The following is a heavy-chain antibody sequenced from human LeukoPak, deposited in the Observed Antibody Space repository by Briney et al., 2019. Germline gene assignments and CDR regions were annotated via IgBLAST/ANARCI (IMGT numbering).Heavy chain of an antibody. V-gene: IGHV1-69*04. J-gene: IGHJ5*02. CDR2: IIPILGIA. Sequence: SVKVSCKASGGTFSSYTISWVRQAPGQGLEWMGRIIPILGIANYAQKFQGRVTITADKSTSTAYMELSSLRSEDTAVYYCARDCSSTSCYVGFDPWGQGTLVTVSS. CDR1: GGTFSSYT. CDR3: ARDCSSTSCYVGFDP. D-gene: IGHD2-2*01.